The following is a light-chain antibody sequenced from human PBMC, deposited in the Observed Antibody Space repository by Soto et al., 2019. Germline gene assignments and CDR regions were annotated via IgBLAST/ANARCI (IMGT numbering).Light chain of an antibody. Sequence: DVVMTQSPLSLLVTLGQPASISCRSSQSLIHSDGSTYLNWFQQRPGQSPRRLIYEVSDRDSGVPDRFSGSGSVTDFTLKISRVEAEDVGVYYCMQGTHWPWTFGQGTEVEIK. CDR1: QSLIHSDGSTY. V-gene: IGKV2-30*02. J-gene: IGKJ1*01. CDR2: EVS. CDR3: MQGTHWPWT.